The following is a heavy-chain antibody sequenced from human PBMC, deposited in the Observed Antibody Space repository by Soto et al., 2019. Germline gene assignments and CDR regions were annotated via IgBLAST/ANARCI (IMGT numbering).Heavy chain of an antibody. J-gene: IGHJ4*02. CDR1: GFSLNTGGVG. CDR3: AHSLIPNWGSRGAFDY. V-gene: IGHV2-5*02. CDR2: IYWDDYK. D-gene: IGHD7-27*01. Sequence: SGPTLVNPTQTLTLTCTFSGFSLNTGGVGVGWIRQPPGKALEWLALIYWDDYKRYSPSLKSRLTITKDTSKNQVVLTMTNMDPVDTATYYCAHSLIPNWGSRGAFDYWGQGTLVTVSS.